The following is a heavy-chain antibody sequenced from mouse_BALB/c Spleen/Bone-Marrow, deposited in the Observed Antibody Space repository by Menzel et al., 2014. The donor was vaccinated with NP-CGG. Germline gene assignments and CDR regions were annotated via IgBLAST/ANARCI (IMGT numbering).Heavy chain of an antibody. V-gene: IGHV14-3*02. J-gene: IGHJ4*01. CDR2: IDPANGNT. D-gene: IGHD2-4*01. CDR1: GFNIKDTY. Sequence: VHVKQSGAELVKPGASVKLSCTASGFNIKDTYMHWVKQRPEQGLEWIGRIDPANGNTKYDPKFQGKATITTDTSSNTAYLQLSSLTSEDTAVYYCTRDYVFYAMDYWGQGTSVTVSS. CDR3: TRDYVFYAMDY.